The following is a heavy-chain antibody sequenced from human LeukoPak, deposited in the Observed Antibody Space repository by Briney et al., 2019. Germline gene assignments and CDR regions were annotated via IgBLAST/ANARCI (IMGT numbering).Heavy chain of an antibody. CDR3: AREGYCTGGSCPDSFDY. V-gene: IGHV3-30*02. J-gene: IGHJ4*02. D-gene: IGHD2-15*01. CDR2: IRYDGSNK. Sequence: GGSLRLSCAASGFTFSSYGMHWVRQAPGKGLEWVAFIRYDGSNKYYADSVKGRFTISRDNSKNTLYLQINSLRAEDTAVYYCAREGYCTGGSCPDSFDYWGQGTLVTVSS. CDR1: GFTFSSYG.